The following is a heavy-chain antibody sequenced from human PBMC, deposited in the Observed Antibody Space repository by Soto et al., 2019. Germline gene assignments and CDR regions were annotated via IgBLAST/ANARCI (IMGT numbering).Heavy chain of an antibody. CDR1: GDSVSSNSAA. CDR3: ARDRLGGSGSYTRDAFDI. J-gene: IGHJ3*02. D-gene: IGHD3-10*01. Sequence: QTLSLTCAISGDSVSSNSAAWNWIRQSPSRGLEWLGRTYYRSKWYNDYAVSVKSRITINPDTSKNQFSLQLNSVTPEDTAVYYCARDRLGGSGSYTRDAFDIWGQGTMVTVSS. CDR2: TYYRSKWYN. V-gene: IGHV6-1*01.